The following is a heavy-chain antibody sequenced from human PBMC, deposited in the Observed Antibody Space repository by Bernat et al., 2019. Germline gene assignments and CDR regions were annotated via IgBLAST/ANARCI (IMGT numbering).Heavy chain of an antibody. D-gene: IGHD6-6*01. CDR2: ISGYNGNT. V-gene: IGHV1-18*01. Sequence: QVQLVQSGSELKKPGASVKVSCKASGYTFTSYGINWVRQAPGQGLEWMGWISGYNGNTNYAQKLQGRVTMTTDTSTSTAYMELRSLRSDDTAVYYCARGTSSSGYYYYGMDVWGQGTTVTVSS. CDR3: ARGTSSSGYYYYGMDV. J-gene: IGHJ6*02. CDR1: GYTFTSYG.